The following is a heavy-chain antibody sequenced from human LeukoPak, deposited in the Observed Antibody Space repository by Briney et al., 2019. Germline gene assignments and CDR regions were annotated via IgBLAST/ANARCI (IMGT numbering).Heavy chain of an antibody. Sequence: ASVKVSCKASGYTFTGYYMHWVRQAPGQGLEWMGWINPNSGGTNYAQKFQGRVTMTRDTSISTAYMELNILKSDDTAVYYCARGGPSRGSGFYYFDYWGQGTLVTVSS. D-gene: IGHD6-19*01. V-gene: IGHV1-2*02. CDR1: GYTFTGYY. CDR3: ARGGPSRGSGFYYFDY. CDR2: INPNSGGT. J-gene: IGHJ4*02.